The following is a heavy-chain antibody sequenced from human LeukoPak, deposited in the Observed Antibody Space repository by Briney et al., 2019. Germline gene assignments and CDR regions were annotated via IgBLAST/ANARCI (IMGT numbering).Heavy chain of an antibody. CDR1: GYTFTGYY. CDR2: INPNSGGT. V-gene: IGHV1-2*02. D-gene: IGHD3-3*01. CDR3: ARTTYYDFWSGYSTHYYYYYGMDV. Sequence: VASVKVSCKASGYTFTGYYMHWVRQAPGQGLEWMGWINPNSGGTNYAQKFQGRVTMTRDTSISTAYMELSRLRSDDTAVYYCARTTYYDFWSGYSTHYYYYYGMDVWGQGTTVTVSS. J-gene: IGHJ6*02.